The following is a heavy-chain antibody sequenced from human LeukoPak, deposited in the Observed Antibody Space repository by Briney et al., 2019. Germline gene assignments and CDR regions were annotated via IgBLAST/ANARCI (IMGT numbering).Heavy chain of an antibody. CDR3: ARVPPGAVFLIDY. Sequence: GGSLRLSCAASGFTFSSYAMHWVRQAPGKGLEWVAVISYDGSNKYYADSVKGRFTISRDNAKNTLYLQMNSLRAEDTAVYLCARVPPGAVFLIDYWGQGSLVTVSS. D-gene: IGHD2-2*01. J-gene: IGHJ4*02. V-gene: IGHV3-30-3*01. CDR1: GFTFSSYA. CDR2: ISYDGSNK.